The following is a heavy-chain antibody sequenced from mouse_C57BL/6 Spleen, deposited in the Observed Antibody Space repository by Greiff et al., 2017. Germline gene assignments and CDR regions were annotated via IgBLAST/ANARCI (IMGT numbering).Heavy chain of an antibody. D-gene: IGHD1-1*01. CDR3: ARGMGYYYPGD. J-gene: IGHJ2*01. CDR2: INPSLCGT. Sequence: QVQLQQPGTELVKPGASVKLSCKASGYTFTSYWMHWVKQGPGHGLAWIGYINPSLCGTNYIEKFKGKATLTVDKASSTAYMQLSRLTSEDSAVYYCARGMGYYYPGDWGQGAALTVSS. V-gene: IGHV1-53*01. CDR1: GYTFTSYW.